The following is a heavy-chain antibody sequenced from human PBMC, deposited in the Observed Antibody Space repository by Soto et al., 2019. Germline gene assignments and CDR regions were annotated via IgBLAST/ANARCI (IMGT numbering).Heavy chain of an antibody. CDR2: INHSGST. J-gene: IGHJ4*02. Sequence: PSETLSLTCAVYGGSFSGYYWIRIRQPPGKGLEWIGEINHSGSTNYNPSLKSRVTISVDTSKNQFSLKLSSVTAADTAVYYCAGSLSGWYHYFDYWGQGTLVTVSS. CDR1: GGSFSGYY. V-gene: IGHV4-34*01. D-gene: IGHD6-19*01. CDR3: AGSLSGWYHYFDY.